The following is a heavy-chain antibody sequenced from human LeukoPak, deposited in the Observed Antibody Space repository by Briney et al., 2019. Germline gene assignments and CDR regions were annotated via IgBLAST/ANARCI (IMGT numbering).Heavy chain of an antibody. CDR2: ISSSSSYI. CDR3: ARDLQAARDY. Sequence: PGGSLRLSCAGSGFTFSDYYMSWVRQAPGKGLEWVSSISSSSSYIYYADSVKGRFTISRDNAKNSLYLQMNSLRAEDTAVYYCARDLQAARDYWGQGTLVTVSS. V-gene: IGHV3-21*01. D-gene: IGHD4-11*01. CDR1: GFTFSDYY. J-gene: IGHJ4*02.